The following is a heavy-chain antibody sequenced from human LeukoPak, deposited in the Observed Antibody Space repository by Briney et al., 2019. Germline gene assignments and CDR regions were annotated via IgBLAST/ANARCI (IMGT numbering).Heavy chain of an antibody. V-gene: IGHV1-3*03. CDR1: GYTFTSYA. J-gene: IGHJ4*02. Sequence: ASVKVSCKASGYTFTSYAMHWVRQAPGQRLEWMGWINAGNGNTKYSQEFQGRVTITRDTSASTAYMELSSLRSEDMAVYYCARASRYCSGGSCYFDYWGQGTLVTVSS. CDR3: ARASRYCSGGSCYFDY. CDR2: INAGNGNT. D-gene: IGHD2-15*01.